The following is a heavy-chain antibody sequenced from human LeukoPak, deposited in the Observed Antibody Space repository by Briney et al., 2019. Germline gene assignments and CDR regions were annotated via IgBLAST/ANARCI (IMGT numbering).Heavy chain of an antibody. Sequence: GGSLRLSCGASGFTFSSYWMHWVRQAPGKGLVWVSRINNDGSSTSYADSVQGRFTISRDNAKNTLYQQMNSLRAEDTALYYCARVARGDYYYYYMDVWGKGTTVTVSS. V-gene: IGHV3-74*01. CDR3: ARVARGDYYYYYMDV. CDR1: GFTFSSYW. D-gene: IGHD3-10*01. J-gene: IGHJ6*03. CDR2: INNDGSST.